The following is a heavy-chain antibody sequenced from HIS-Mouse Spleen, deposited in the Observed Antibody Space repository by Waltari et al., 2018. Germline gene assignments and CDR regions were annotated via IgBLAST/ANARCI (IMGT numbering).Heavy chain of an antibody. CDR2: IYYSGST. V-gene: IGHV4-39*07. CDR3: AREIPYSSSWYDWYFDL. J-gene: IGHJ2*01. D-gene: IGHD6-13*01. CDR1: GGSISSSSYY. Sequence: QLQLQESGPGLVKPSETLSLTCTVSGGSISSSSYYWGWIRQPPGKGLGWIGRIYYSGSTDYNPSLKSRVTISVDTSKNQFSRKLSSVTAADTAVYYCAREIPYSSSWYDWYFDLWGRGTLVTVSS.